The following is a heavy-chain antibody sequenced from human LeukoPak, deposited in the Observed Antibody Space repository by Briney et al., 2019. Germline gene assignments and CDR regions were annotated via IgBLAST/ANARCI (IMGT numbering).Heavy chain of an antibody. CDR1: GGSISSGDYY. CDR2: IYYSGST. Sequence: SETPSLTCTISGGSISSGDYYWSWIRQPPGKGLEWIGYIYYSGSTYYNPSLKSRVTISVDTSKNQFSLRVSSVTAADTAVYYCARGDGTFWGQGTTVTVPS. CDR3: ARGDGTF. J-gene: IGHJ6*02. V-gene: IGHV4-30-4*01. D-gene: IGHD1-1*01.